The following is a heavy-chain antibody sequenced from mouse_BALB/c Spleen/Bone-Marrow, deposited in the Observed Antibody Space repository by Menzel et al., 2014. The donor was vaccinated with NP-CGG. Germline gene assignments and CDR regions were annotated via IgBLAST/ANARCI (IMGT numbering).Heavy chain of an antibody. Sequence: QVQLKESGAELVKPGASVKLSCKASGYTFTSYYMYWVKQRPGQGLEWIGEINPSNGGTNFNEKFKSKATLTVDKSSSTAYMQPSSLTSEDSAVYYCTRGGWLAMDYWGQGTSVTVSS. CDR1: GYTFTSYY. J-gene: IGHJ4*01. D-gene: IGHD2-3*01. V-gene: IGHV1S81*02. CDR3: TRGGWLAMDY. CDR2: INPSNGGT.